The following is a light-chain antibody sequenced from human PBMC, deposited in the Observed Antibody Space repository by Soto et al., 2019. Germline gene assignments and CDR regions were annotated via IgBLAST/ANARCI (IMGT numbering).Light chain of an antibody. CDR2: GTS. Sequence: EIVVTQSPGTLSLSPGQRATLSCRASQSVRNSYLAWYQQKPGQAPRLLIYGTSNRATGIPDRFSGSGSGTDFTLTISILEPEDFAVYYCQHYGNSPGMYTFGQGTNLDIK. CDR1: QSVRNSY. J-gene: IGKJ2*01. CDR3: QHYGNSPGMYT. V-gene: IGKV3-20*01.